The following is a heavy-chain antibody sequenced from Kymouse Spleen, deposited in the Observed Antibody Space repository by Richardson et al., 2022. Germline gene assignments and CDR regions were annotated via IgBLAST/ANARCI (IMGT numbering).Heavy chain of an antibody. CDR2: IWYDGSNK. V-gene: IGHV3-33*01. Sequence: QVQLVESGGGVVQPGRSLRLSCAASGFTFSSYGMHWVRQAPGKGLEWVAVIWYDGSNKYYADSVKGRFTISRDNSKNTLYLQMNSLRAEDTAVYYCARWYSSSDYFDYWGQGTLVTVSS. J-gene: IGHJ4*02. CDR3: ARWYSSSDYFDY. D-gene: IGHD6-6*01. CDR1: GFTFSSYG.